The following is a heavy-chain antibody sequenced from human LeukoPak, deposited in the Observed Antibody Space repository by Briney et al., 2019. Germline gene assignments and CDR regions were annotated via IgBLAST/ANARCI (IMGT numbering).Heavy chain of an antibody. J-gene: IGHJ4*02. CDR2: INHSGST. CDR3: ARLMGTRTGHCSSTSCSSGY. D-gene: IGHD2-2*01. CDR1: GGSISSINYY. Sequence: SETLSLTCTVSGGSISSINYYWGWIRQPPGKGLEWIGEINHSGSTNYNPSLKSRVTISVDTSKNQFSLKLSSVTAADTAVYYCARLMGTRTGHCSSTSCSSGYWGQGTLVTVSS. V-gene: IGHV4-39*07.